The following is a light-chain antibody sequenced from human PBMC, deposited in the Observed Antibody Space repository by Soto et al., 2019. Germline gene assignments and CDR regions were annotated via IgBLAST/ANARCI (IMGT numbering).Light chain of an antibody. Sequence: DIQMTQSPSSVSASVGDRVTITCRASQGISSGLAWYQQKPGKAPKLLIYAASSLQSGVPSRFSGSGSGTDFTLTISSLQPEDFATYYCQQANCLFTFGPGTKVDIK. CDR3: QQANCLFT. J-gene: IGKJ3*01. V-gene: IGKV1D-12*01. CDR2: AAS. CDR1: QGISSG.